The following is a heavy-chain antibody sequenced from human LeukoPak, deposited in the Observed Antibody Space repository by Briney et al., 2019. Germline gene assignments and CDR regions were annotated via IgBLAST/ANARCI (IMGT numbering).Heavy chain of an antibody. J-gene: IGHJ4*02. CDR1: GFTLSSYW. CDR3: AKDSYYYDTRGYSQFDY. Sequence: GGSLRLSCAASGFTLSSYWMHWVRQVPGKGLVWVSRIKSDGSDTRYADSVKGRFTISRDNAKNTLYLQMNSLGAEDTAVYYCAKDSYYYDTRGYSQFDYWGQGTLVTVSS. CDR2: IKSDGSDT. D-gene: IGHD3-22*01. V-gene: IGHV3-74*01.